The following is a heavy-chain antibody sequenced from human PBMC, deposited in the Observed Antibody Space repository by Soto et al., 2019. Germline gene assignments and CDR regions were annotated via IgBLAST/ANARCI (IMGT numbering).Heavy chain of an antibody. CDR3: ARAPAAAGGWYFDY. D-gene: IGHD6-13*01. CDR1: GYTFTGYY. V-gene: IGHV1-2*04. CDR2: INPNSGGT. Sequence: QVQLVQSGAEVKKPGASVKVSCKASGYTFTGYYMHWVRQAPGQGLEWMGWINPNSGGTNYAQKFQGWVTMTRDTSISTAYVELGRLRSDDTAVYYCARAPAAAGGWYFDYWGQGTLVTVSS. J-gene: IGHJ4*02.